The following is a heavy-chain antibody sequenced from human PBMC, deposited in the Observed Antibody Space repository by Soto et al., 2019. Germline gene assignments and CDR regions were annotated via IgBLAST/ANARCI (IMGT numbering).Heavy chain of an antibody. Sequence: EVQLVESGGKLVQPGGSLRLSCAASGLTFSGYWMHWVRQAPGKGLIWVSRINNDGTTTNYADSVKGRFTISRDNAKNTVYLQMNSLRAEDTAMYYCARARVYGSGSTDFWGQGTLVTVSS. CDR3: ARARVYGSGSTDF. D-gene: IGHD3-10*01. CDR2: INNDGTTT. CDR1: GLTFSGYW. V-gene: IGHV3-74*01. J-gene: IGHJ4*02.